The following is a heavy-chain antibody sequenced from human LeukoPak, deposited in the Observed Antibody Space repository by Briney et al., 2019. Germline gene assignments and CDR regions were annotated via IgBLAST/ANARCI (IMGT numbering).Heavy chain of an antibody. CDR3: ASDGRTYGSGSYRYPLDY. CDR2: ISYDGSNK. D-gene: IGHD3-10*01. V-gene: IGHV3-30*03. CDR1: GFTFSRYG. J-gene: IGHJ4*02. Sequence: GGSLRLSCAASGFTFSRYGMHWVRQAPGKGLEWVAVISYDGSNKYYADSVKGRFTISRDNSKNTLYLQMNSLRAEDTAVYYCASDGRTYGSGSYRYPLDYWGQGTLVTVSS.